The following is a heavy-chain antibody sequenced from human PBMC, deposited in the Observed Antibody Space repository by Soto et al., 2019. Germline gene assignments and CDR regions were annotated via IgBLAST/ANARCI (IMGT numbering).Heavy chain of an antibody. J-gene: IGHJ4*02. V-gene: IGHV3-23*01. Sequence: GGSLRLSCPASGFTFSSYAMSWVRQAPGKGLEWVSAISGSGGSTYYADSVKGRFTISRDNSKNTLYLQMNSLRAEDTAVYYCAKARGIAVAGTVGFDYWGQGTLVTVSS. CDR3: AKARGIAVAGTVGFDY. D-gene: IGHD6-19*01. CDR1: GFTFSSYA. CDR2: ISGSGGST.